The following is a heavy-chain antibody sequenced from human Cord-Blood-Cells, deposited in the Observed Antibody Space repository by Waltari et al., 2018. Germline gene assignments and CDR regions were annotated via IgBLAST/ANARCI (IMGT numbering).Heavy chain of an antibody. CDR3: ARRDSGYYNPYYFDY. J-gene: IGHJ4*02. CDR1: GGSISSGDYY. Sequence: QVQLQESGPGLVKPSQTLSLSCTVSGGSISSGDYYWSWIRQPPGKGREWLGYIYYSGSTYYNPSLKSRVTISVDTSKNQFSLKLSSVTAADTAVYYCARRDSGYYNPYYFDYWGQGTLVTVSS. V-gene: IGHV4-30-4*01. CDR2: IYYSGST. D-gene: IGHD3-3*01.